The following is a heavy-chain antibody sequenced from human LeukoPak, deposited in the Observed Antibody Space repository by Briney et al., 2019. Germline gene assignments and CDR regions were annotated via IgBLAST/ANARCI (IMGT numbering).Heavy chain of an antibody. CDR2: ISWNSGSI. CDR3: AKDTRGRTVVTPWGWFDP. D-gene: IGHD4-23*01. Sequence: PGRSLRLSCAASGFTFDDYAMHWVRQAPGKGLEWVSGISWNSGSIGYADSVKGRFTISRDNAKNSLYLQMNSLRAEDTALYYCAKDTRGRTVVTPWGWFDPWGQGTLVTVSS. J-gene: IGHJ5*02. V-gene: IGHV3-9*01. CDR1: GFTFDDYA.